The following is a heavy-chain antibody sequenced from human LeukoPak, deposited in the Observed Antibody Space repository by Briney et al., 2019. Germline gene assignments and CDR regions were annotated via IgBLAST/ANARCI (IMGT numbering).Heavy chain of an antibody. D-gene: IGHD3-9*01. CDR3: ARVARGRLVLRYFDWLLPADY. J-gene: IGHJ4*02. V-gene: IGHV3-7*01. CDR1: GFTFSGYW. Sequence: HPGGSLRLSCAASGFTFSGYWMTWARQAPGKGLEWVANINPDGSQKYYVDSVKGRFTISRDNAKNSLYLQMNSLRAEDTAVYYCARVARGRLVLRYFDWLLPADYWGQGTLVTVSS. CDR2: INPDGSQK.